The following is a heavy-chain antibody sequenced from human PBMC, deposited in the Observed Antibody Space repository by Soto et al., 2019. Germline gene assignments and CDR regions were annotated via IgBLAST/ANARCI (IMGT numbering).Heavy chain of an antibody. CDR1: GGSVTSGGYY. V-gene: IGHV4-31*03. Sequence: SETLSLTCTVSGGSVTSGGYYWSWIRHCPGKGLEWIGYIYSSGDTNYNPSLNSRVAMSVDTSKNQFSLQLTSVTVADTAVYYCARAVAANNWFDPWGQGTLVTVSS. CDR2: IYSSGDT. J-gene: IGHJ5*02. D-gene: IGHD2-15*01. CDR3: ARAVAANNWFDP.